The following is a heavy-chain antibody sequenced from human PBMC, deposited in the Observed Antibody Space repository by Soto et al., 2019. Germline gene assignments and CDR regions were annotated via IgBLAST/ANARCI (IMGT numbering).Heavy chain of an antibody. CDR1: GFTLSSSA. D-gene: IGHD3-9*01. Sequence: GASVKVSCKTSGFTLSSSAVHWVRQARGHRLQWIGWIDVGSGNANYAQMDQERVTISRDMSTSTAYMELTSLRSDDTAVYYCARDPPRDDILTGYDNWFDPWGQGTLVT. J-gene: IGHJ5*02. CDR2: IDVGSGNA. V-gene: IGHV1-58*01. CDR3: ARDPPRDDILTGYDNWFDP.